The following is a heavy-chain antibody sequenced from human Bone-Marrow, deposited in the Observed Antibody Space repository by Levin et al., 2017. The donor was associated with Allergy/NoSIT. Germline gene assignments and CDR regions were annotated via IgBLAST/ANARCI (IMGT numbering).Heavy chain of an antibody. Sequence: SQTLSLTCTVSGGSISSGVYFWSWIRQLPGKGLEWIGYVSYSGITFYNQSLKSRVPISGDPSKHLFSLNLSSVTAADTAVYYCARGITVFGVVLAVNDAFDIWGQGTMVTVSS. CDR3: ARGITVFGVVLAVNDAFDI. V-gene: IGHV4-31*03. D-gene: IGHD3-3*01. J-gene: IGHJ3*02. CDR1: GGSISSGVYF. CDR2: VSYSGIT.